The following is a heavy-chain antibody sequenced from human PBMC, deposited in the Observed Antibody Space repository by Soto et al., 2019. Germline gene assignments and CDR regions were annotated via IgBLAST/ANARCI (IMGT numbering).Heavy chain of an antibody. CDR1: GGSISSGDYY. CDR3: ARDSGGGYSYEGGYYDYGMDV. CDR2: IYYSGST. V-gene: IGHV4-30-4*01. J-gene: IGHJ6*02. D-gene: IGHD5-18*01. Sequence: QVQLQESGPGLVKPSQTLSLTCTVSGGSISSGDYYWSWIRQPPGKGLEWIGYIYYSGSTYYNPSLKSRVTISVDTSKNQFSLKLSSVTAADTAVYYCARDSGGGYSYEGGYYDYGMDVWGQGTTVTVSS.